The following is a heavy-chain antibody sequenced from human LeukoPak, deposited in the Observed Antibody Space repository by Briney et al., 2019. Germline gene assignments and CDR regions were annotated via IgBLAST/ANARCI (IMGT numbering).Heavy chain of an antibody. CDR1: GGSISSGSYY. CDR2: IYTSGST. V-gene: IGHV4-61*02. J-gene: IGHJ4*02. Sequence: PSETLSLTCTVSGGSISSGSYYWSWIRQPAGKGLEWIGRIYTSGSTNYNPSLKSRVTMSVDTSKNQFSLKLSSVTAADTAVYYCARESHYYDSSGYPELDYWGQGTLVTVSS. D-gene: IGHD3-22*01. CDR3: ARESHYYDSSGYPELDY.